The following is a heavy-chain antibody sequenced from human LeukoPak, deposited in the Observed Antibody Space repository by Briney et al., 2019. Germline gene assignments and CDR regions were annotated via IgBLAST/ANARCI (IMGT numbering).Heavy chain of an antibody. Sequence: GGSLRLCCAASGFTFSSYAMSWVRQAPGKGLEWVSAISSSGGITYYADSVKGRFTISRDNSKNTLYLQMNSLRAEDTAVYYCAKGTMDGGQYYYDTSGGQGTLVTVSS. V-gene: IGHV3-23*01. CDR1: GFTFSSYA. J-gene: IGHJ4*02. CDR3: AKGTMDGGQYYYDTS. CDR2: ISSSGGIT. D-gene: IGHD3-22*01.